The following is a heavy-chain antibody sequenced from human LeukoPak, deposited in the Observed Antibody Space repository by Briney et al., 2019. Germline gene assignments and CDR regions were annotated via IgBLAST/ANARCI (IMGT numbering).Heavy chain of an antibody. D-gene: IGHD3-22*01. CDR3: ARHIAYYYDSSGQEDAFDI. CDR2: IYHSGST. V-gene: IGHV4-38-2*01. CDR1: GYSISSGYY. J-gene: IGHJ3*02. Sequence: SETLSLTCAVSGYSISSGYYWGWIRQPPGKGLEWIGSIYHSGSTYYNPSLKSRVTISVDTSKNQFSLKLSSVTAADTAVSYCARHIAYYYDSSGQEDAFDIWGQGTMVTVSS.